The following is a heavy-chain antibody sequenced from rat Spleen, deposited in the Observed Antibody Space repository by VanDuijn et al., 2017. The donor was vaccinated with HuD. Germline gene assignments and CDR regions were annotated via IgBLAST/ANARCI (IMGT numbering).Heavy chain of an antibody. CDR1: GFTFSNYD. CDR2: ISTSGGST. Sequence: EVQLVESGGGLVQPGRSLKLSCAASGFTFSNYDMAWVRQAPTKGLEWVASISTSGGSTYYRDSVKGRFTVSRDNAKSTLYLQMDSLRSEDTATYYCARPNGGFDYWGQGVMVTVSS. CDR3: ARPNGGFDY. V-gene: IGHV5-25*01. J-gene: IGHJ2*01. D-gene: IGHD3-4*01.